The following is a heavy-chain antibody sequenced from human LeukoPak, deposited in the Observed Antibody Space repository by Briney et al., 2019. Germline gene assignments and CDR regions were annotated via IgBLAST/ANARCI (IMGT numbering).Heavy chain of an antibody. CDR1: GGTFSSYA. Sequence: ASVKVSCKASGGTFSSYAISWVRQAPGQGLEWMGGIIPIFGTANYAQKFQGRVTITADESTSTAYMELRSLRSDDTAVYYCARGGAFGELLYAYWGQGTLVTVSS. J-gene: IGHJ4*02. CDR3: ARGGAFGELLYAY. V-gene: IGHV1-69*13. D-gene: IGHD3-10*01. CDR2: IIPIFGTA.